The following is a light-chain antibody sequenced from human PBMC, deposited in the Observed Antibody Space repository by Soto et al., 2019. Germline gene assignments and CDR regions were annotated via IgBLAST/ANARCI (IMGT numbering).Light chain of an antibody. CDR1: QSVDTM. V-gene: IGKV3-11*01. CDR2: ETS. CDR3: QVRRDWPPFKYP. J-gene: IGKJ2*01. Sequence: EIVLTQSPATLALSAGERVTLSCRSSQSVDTMVAWYQQQVGRTPRLLIYETSSRATGVPARFSGSGSGTDFTLTISRLEPEDFSIYFCQVRRDWPPFKYPFGQVTKLEVK.